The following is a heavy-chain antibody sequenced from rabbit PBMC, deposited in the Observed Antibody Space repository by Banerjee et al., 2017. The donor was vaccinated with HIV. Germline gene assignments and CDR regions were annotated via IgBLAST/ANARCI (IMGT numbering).Heavy chain of an antibody. V-gene: IGHV1S45*01. D-gene: IGHD4-2*01. J-gene: IGHJ6*01. Sequence: QEQLEESGGDLVKPEGSLTLTCTASGFSFNNKYVMCWVRQAPGKGLEWIACINTITGDTVYATWAKGRFTISKASWTTVTLQMTSLTAADTATHFCARQEYAGSPMWGPGTLVTVS. CDR1: GFSFNNKYV. CDR2: INTITGDT. CDR3: ARQEYAGSPM.